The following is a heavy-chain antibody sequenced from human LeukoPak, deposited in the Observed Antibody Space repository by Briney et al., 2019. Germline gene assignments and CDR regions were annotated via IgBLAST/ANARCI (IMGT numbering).Heavy chain of an antibody. CDR3: AKDSSPSYYGSGSFFDY. Sequence: GGSLRLSCAASGFTLSSYAMSWVRQAPGKGLEWVSAISGSGGSTYYADSVKGRFTISRDNSKNTLYLQMNSLRAEDTAVYYCAKDSSPSYYGSGSFFDYWGQGTLVTVSS. J-gene: IGHJ4*02. V-gene: IGHV3-23*01. CDR2: ISGSGGST. D-gene: IGHD3-10*01. CDR1: GFTLSSYA.